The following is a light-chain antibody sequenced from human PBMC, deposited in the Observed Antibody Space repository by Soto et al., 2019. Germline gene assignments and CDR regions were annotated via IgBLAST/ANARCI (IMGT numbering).Light chain of an antibody. CDR2: AAS. Sequence: DIQLTQSPSFLSASVGDRVTITCRASQGISSYLAWYQQKPGKAPKLLIYAASTLQSGVPSRFSGSESGTEFTLTISSLQPEDFATYYCQQLNTYPFTFGGATKVDIK. J-gene: IGKJ4*01. CDR3: QQLNTYPFT. V-gene: IGKV1-9*01. CDR1: QGISSY.